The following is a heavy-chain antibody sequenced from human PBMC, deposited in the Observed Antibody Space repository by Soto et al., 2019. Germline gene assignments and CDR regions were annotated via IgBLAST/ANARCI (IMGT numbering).Heavy chain of an antibody. D-gene: IGHD3-22*01. CDR3: ARLYYDSSGPISP. J-gene: IGHJ5*02. Sequence: SETLSLTCTVSGGSVSSGSYYWSWIRQPPGKGLEWIGYIYYSGSTNYNPSLKSRVTISVDTSKNQLSLKLSSVTAADTAVYYCARLYYDSSGPISPWGQGTLVTVSS. CDR1: GGSVSSGSYY. CDR2: IYYSGST. V-gene: IGHV4-61*01.